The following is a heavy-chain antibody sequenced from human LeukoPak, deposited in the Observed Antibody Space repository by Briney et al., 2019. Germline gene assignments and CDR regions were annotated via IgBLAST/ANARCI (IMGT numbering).Heavy chain of an antibody. CDR1: GGTFSSYA. J-gene: IGHJ4*02. Sequence: SVKVSCKASGGTFSSYAISWVRQAPGQGLEWMGGIIPIFGTANYAQKFQGRVTITADESTSTAYMELSSLRSEDTAVYYCAREGYCSSTSCSGDVDYWGQGTLVTVSS. V-gene: IGHV1-69*13. CDR2: IIPIFGTA. D-gene: IGHD2-2*01. CDR3: AREGYCSSTSCSGDVDY.